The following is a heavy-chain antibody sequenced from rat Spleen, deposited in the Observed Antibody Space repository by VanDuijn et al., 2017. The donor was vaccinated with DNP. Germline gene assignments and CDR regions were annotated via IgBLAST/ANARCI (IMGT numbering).Heavy chain of an antibody. CDR3: MSVAMDA. J-gene: IGHJ4*01. Sequence: VQLKESGPGLAQPSQTLSLTCTVSGYSLTSYGVSWARQPPGKGLEWIATISSGGDTDYNSALKSRLSISRDTSKNQVFLKMNSLQTEDTAIYFCMSVAMDAWGQGTSVTVSS. CDR1: GYSLTSYG. V-gene: IGHV2S12*01. CDR2: ISSGGDT.